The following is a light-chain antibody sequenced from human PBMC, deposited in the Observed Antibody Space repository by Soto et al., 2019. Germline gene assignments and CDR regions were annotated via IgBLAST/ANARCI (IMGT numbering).Light chain of an antibody. J-gene: IGKJ1*01. CDR1: QSVSSY. Sequence: EIVLTQSPATLSLSPGERATLSCRASQSVSSYLAWYQQKPGQPPRLLIYDASNRATGIPARFSGSGSGTDFTLTISSLEPEDFAVYSCQQRSNWPWTFGQGTKVEVK. CDR2: DAS. CDR3: QQRSNWPWT. V-gene: IGKV3-11*01.